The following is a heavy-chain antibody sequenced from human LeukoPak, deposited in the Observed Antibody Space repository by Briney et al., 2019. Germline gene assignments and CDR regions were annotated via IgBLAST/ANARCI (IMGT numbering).Heavy chain of an antibody. J-gene: IGHJ4*02. CDR1: GDSISSDDFY. D-gene: IGHD1-20*01. CDR3: ARWGLTVSTFDH. CDR2: FSASGNS. Sequence: KASETLSLTCTVSGDSISSDDFYWSWIRQPAGKGLEWIGRFSASGNSNYNPSLKSRLTISVDTSKNQFSLKLTSVTAADTAVYYCARWGLTVSTFDHWGQGTLVTVSS. V-gene: IGHV4-61*02.